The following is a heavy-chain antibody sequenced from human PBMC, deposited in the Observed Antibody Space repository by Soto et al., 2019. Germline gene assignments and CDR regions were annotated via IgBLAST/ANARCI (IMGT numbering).Heavy chain of an antibody. Sequence: ASVKVSCKXSGYTFTGYYMHWVRQAPGQGLEWMGWINPNSGGTNYAQKFQGRVTMTRDTSISTAYMELSRLRSDDTAVYYCARDDVVVVAATLLHYYYGMDVWGQGTTVTVS. J-gene: IGHJ6*02. CDR2: INPNSGGT. V-gene: IGHV1-2*02. D-gene: IGHD2-15*01. CDR3: ARDDVVVVAATLLHYYYGMDV. CDR1: GYTFTGYY.